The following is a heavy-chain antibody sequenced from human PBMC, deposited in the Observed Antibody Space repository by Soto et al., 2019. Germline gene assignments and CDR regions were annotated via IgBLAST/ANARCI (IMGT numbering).Heavy chain of an antibody. CDR2: ISSSSSYI. Sequence: EVQLVESGGGLVKPGGSLRLSCAASGFTFSSYSMNWVRQAPGKGLEWVSSISSSSSYIYYADSVKGRFTISRGNAKNSLYLQMNSLRAEDTAVYYCARPGHYYYYYMDVWGKGTTVTVSS. J-gene: IGHJ6*03. CDR3: ARPGHYYYYYMDV. V-gene: IGHV3-21*01. CDR1: GFTFSSYS.